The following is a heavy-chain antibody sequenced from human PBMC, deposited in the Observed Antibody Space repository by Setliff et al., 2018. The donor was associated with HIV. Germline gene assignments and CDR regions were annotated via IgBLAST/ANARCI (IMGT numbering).Heavy chain of an antibody. CDR2: FDPQYDKT. D-gene: IGHD3-22*01. CDR3: VTGAYDSRGYLRSRVSGAAFDI. J-gene: IGHJ3*02. CDR1: GYTLTELS. V-gene: IGHV1-24*01. Sequence: ASVKVSCKVSGYTLTELSIHWVRQAPGKGLEWMGGFDPQYDKTFYAQKFQGRVTMSEDTSTDTAYMELSSLRSEDTAVYYCVTGAYDSRGYLRSRVSGAAFDIWGQGTMVTVSS.